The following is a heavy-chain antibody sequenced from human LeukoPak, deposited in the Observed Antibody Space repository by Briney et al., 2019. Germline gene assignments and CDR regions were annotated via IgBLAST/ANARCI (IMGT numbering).Heavy chain of an antibody. D-gene: IGHD3-3*01. Sequence: PGGSLRLSCAASGFSFSSYWMTWVRQAPGKGLEWVGRIKSGSDGGATHYAAPVKGRFTISRDDSQNTVYLQMNSLKTEDTAVYYCTTDQLEGYYDAWSGYYLFWGQGTLVTVSS. J-gene: IGHJ4*02. CDR2: IKSGSDGGAT. V-gene: IGHV3-15*01. CDR3: TTDQLEGYYDAWSGYYLF. CDR1: GFSFSSYW.